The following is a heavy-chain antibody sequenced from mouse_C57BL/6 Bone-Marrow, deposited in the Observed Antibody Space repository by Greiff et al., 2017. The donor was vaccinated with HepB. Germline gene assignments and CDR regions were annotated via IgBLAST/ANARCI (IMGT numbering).Heavy chain of an antibody. CDR3: ALSDFDY. J-gene: IGHJ2*01. CDR2: INPNNGGT. D-gene: IGHD6-2*01. Sequence: EVQLQESGPELVKPGASVKISCKASGYTFTDYNMDWVKQSHGKSLEWIGDINPNNGGTIYNQKFKGKATLTVDKSSSTAYMELRNLTAEDTAVYYCALSDFDYWGQGTTLTVSS. CDR1: GYTFTDYN. V-gene: IGHV1-18*01.